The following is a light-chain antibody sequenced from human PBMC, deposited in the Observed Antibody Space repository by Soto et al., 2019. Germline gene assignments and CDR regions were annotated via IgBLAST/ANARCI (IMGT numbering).Light chain of an antibody. CDR3: SAWDDTLSGPV. Sequence: QSVLTQPPSASGAPGLRVTISRSGSNSNIGGNTVNWYQQLPGKAPKLLIHSDNERPSGVPGRFSGSRSGASASLAITGLQSEDEAYYYCSAWDDTLSGPVLGGGTQLTVL. CDR1: NSNIGGNT. J-gene: IGLJ7*01. CDR2: SDN. V-gene: IGLV1-44*01.